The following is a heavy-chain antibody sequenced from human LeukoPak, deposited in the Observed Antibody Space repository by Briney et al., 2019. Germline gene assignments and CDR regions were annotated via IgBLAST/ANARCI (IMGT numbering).Heavy chain of an antibody. D-gene: IGHD3-10*01. J-gene: IGHJ4*02. Sequence: SGPALVKPTQTLTLTCTISGISLRTSGMGVAWIHQPPGKDLEWLAVIYWDDEKHYSPALKSRLTIIQDTSNNQAVLIMSNMDPVDTATYYCVRAIVRGVLREFDYWGQGTLVTVSS. V-gene: IGHV2-5*02. CDR3: VRAIVRGVLREFDY. CDR1: GISLRTSGMG. CDR2: IYWDDEK.